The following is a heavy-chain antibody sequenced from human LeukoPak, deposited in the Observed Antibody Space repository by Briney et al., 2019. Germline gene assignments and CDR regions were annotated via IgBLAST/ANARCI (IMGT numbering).Heavy chain of an antibody. CDR2: IIPILGTA. D-gene: IGHD5-18*01. CDR3: ATKRGYSYGSPH. Sequence: SVKVSCKASGGTFSSYAISWVRQAPGQGLEWMGGIIPILGTANYAQKFQGRVTITADESTSTAYMELSSLRSEDTAVYYCATKRGYSYGSPHWGQGSLVTVSS. V-gene: IGHV1-69*13. J-gene: IGHJ4*02. CDR1: GGTFSSYA.